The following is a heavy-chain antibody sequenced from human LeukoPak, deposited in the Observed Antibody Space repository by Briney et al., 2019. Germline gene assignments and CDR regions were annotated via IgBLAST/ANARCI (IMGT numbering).Heavy chain of an antibody. Sequence: SETLSPTCTVSGGSISSYYWSWIRQPPGKGLEWIGYIYYSGSTNYNPSLKSRVTVSVDTSKNQFSLKLSSVTAADTAVYYCARTYYSPYYFDYWGQGTLVTVSS. CDR1: GGSISSYY. J-gene: IGHJ4*02. V-gene: IGHV4-59*08. CDR3: ARTYYSPYYFDY. CDR2: IYYSGST. D-gene: IGHD3-10*01.